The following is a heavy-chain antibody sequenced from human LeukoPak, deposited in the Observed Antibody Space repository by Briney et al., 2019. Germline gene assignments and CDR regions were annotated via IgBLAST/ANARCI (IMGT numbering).Heavy chain of an antibody. CDR2: ISGGGGST. V-gene: IGHV3-23*01. Sequence: PGGSLRLSCAASGFTFTNYAMSWVRLAPGKGLEWVSTISGGGGSTYSADSVMGRFTISRDNSKTTLYLQMNSLRAEDTAVYYCAKENWVYNWKYDSSGSGINYWGQGTRVTVSS. CDR1: GFTFTNYA. J-gene: IGHJ4*02. D-gene: IGHD3-22*01. CDR3: AKENWVYNWKYDSSGSGINY.